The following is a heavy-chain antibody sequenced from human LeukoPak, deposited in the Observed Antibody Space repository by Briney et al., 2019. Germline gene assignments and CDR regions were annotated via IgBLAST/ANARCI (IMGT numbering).Heavy chain of an antibody. CDR1: GGSISPYY. CDR2: IYYSGST. Sequence: SETLSLTCTVSGGSISPYYWSWIRQPPGKGLEWIGNIYYSGSTRYNSSLKSRVTISVDTSKNQFSLKLSSVTAADTAVYYCARDLDGCCSSTSCSGWFDPWGQGTLVTVSS. J-gene: IGHJ5*02. V-gene: IGHV4-59*01. D-gene: IGHD2-2*03. CDR3: ARDLDGCCSSTSCSGWFDP.